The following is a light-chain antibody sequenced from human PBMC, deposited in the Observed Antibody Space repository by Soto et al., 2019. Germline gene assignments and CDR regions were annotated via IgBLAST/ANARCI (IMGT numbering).Light chain of an antibody. V-gene: IGLV2-14*01. CDR3: SSYTRDSTVV. Sequence: QSALTQPASVSGSPGQSITISCTGTSSDVGAYNYVSWYKQHPGKAPKLMIYEVSNRPSGVSDRFSASKSGNTASLTISGLQAEDEADYYCSSYTRDSTVVFGGGTKVTVL. CDR2: EVS. CDR1: SSDVGAYNY. J-gene: IGLJ2*01.